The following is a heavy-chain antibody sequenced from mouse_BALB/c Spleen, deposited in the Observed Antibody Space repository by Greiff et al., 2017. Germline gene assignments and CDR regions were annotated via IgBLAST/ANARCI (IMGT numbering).Heavy chain of an antibody. D-gene: IGHD2-4*01. CDR2: ISSGGGNT. Sequence: EVMLVESGGGLVKPGGSLKLSCAASGFTFSSYTMSWVRQTPEKRLEWVATISSGGGNTYYPDSVKGRFTISRDNAKNNLYLQMSSLRSEDTALYYCARYRGLRQGYFDYWGQGTTLTVSS. CDR3: ARYRGLRQGYFDY. J-gene: IGHJ2*01. CDR1: GFTFSSYT. V-gene: IGHV5-9*03.